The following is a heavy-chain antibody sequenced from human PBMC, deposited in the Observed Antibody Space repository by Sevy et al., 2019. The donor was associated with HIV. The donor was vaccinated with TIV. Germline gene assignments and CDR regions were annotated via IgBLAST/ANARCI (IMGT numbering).Heavy chain of an antibody. Sequence: SETLSLTCTVSGGSISSYYWSWIRQPPGKGLEWIGYIYYSGYTDYNPSLKSRVSISIDASQTQCSLKLGSVTAADTAVYFCARDNRPFYCGSGSYRYDYGMDVWGQGTTVTVSS. CDR1: GGSISSYY. CDR2: IYYSGYT. CDR3: ARDNRPFYCGSGSYRYDYGMDV. V-gene: IGHV4-59*01. D-gene: IGHD3-10*01. J-gene: IGHJ6*02.